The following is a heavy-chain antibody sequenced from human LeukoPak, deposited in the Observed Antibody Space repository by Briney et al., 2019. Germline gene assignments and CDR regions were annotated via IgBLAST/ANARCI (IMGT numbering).Heavy chain of an antibody. Sequence: ASVKVSCKSSGYTFSNYYISWARQAPGQGLEWMGWIGPYNGNTNYAQNLQGRVTMTTDTSTNTAYLEVRSLRSDDTAVYYCARRIVASTGFDYWGQGTLVTVSS. J-gene: IGHJ4*02. CDR2: IGPYNGNT. D-gene: IGHD1-26*01. V-gene: IGHV1-18*01. CDR3: ARRIVASTGFDY. CDR1: GYTFSNYY.